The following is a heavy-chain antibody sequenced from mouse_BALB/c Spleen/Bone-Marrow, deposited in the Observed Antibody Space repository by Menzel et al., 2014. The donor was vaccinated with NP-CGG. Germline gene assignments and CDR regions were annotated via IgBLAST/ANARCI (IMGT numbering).Heavy chain of an antibody. Sequence: VQLQQSGPGLVKPSQTVSLTCTVTGISITTGNYRWSWIRQFPGNKLEWIGYIYYSGTITYNPSLTSRTTITRDTSKNQFFLEMNSLTSEDTAAYCYARDGGLRGYARDYWGQGTSVTVSS. CDR3: ARDGGLRGYARDY. CDR1: GISITTGNYR. CDR2: IYYSGTI. D-gene: IGHD2-4*01. J-gene: IGHJ4*01. V-gene: IGHV3-5*02.